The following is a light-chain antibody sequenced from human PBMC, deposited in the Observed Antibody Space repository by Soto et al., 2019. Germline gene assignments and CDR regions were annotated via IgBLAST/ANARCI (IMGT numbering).Light chain of an antibody. CDR3: MQGTHWPPT. CDR2: KVS. CDR1: QSLIYSDGIAY. J-gene: IGKJ1*01. V-gene: IGKV2-30*01. Sequence: DVVMTQSPLSLPVTLGQPASISCRSSQSLIYSDGIAYLNWFHQRPGQSLRRLIFKVSNRNSGVPARFSGSGSGTDLTLTISRVEAEDVGVYYCMQGTHWPPTFGRGTKVEIK.